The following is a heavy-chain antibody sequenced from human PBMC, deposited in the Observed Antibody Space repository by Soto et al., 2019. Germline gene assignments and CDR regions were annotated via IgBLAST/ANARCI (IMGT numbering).Heavy chain of an antibody. D-gene: IGHD3-3*01. J-gene: IGHJ6*02. CDR3: ARVTYSSYYDFWSGPYYYYGMDV. CDR2: MNPNSGKT. Sequence: ASVKVSCKASGYTFTSYDLHWVRPATGQGLEWMGWMNPNSGKTGYAQKFQGRVTMTRNTSISTAYMELSSLRSEDTAVYCCARVTYSSYYDFWSGPYYYYGMDVWGQGTTVTVSS. V-gene: IGHV1-8*01. CDR1: GYTFTSYD.